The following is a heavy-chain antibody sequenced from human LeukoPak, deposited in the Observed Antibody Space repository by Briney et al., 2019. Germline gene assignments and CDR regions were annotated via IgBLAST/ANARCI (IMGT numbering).Heavy chain of an antibody. CDR3: ARDPSRSLGGGFFSPLGY. CDR1: GYTFTHYA. D-gene: IGHD3-10*01. J-gene: IGHJ4*02. CDR2: INTNTATP. V-gene: IGHV7-4-1*02. Sequence: ASVKVSCKASGYTFTHYAVNWVRQAPGQGFEWMGWINTNTATPMYAQGFSGRFVFSLDVSASTAYLQISSLKAGDTAVYYCARDPSRSLGGGFFSPLGYWGQGSLVTVSS.